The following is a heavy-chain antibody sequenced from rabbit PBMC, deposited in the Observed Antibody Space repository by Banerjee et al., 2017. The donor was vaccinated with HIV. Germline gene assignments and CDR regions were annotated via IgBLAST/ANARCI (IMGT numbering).Heavy chain of an antibody. CDR2: IYAVDSGST. V-gene: IGHV1S45*01. Sequence: LTLTCKASGVSFSSSGWICWVRQAPGKGLEWIACIYAVDSGSTYYASWAKGRFTISKTSSTTVTLQMTSLTAADTATYFCARGGAAYYAYALTRLDLWGPGTLVTVS. D-gene: IGHD6-1*01. CDR3: ARGGAAYYAYALTRLDL. J-gene: IGHJ3*01. CDR1: GVSFSSSGW.